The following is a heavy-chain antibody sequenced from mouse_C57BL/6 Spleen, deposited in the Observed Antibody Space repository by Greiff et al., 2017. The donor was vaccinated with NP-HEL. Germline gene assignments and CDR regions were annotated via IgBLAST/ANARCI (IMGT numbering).Heavy chain of an antibody. V-gene: IGHV1-53*01. J-gene: IGHJ2*01. D-gene: IGHD2-14*01. CDR3: ARQGWDRRGYFDY. Sequence: VQLQQPGTELVKPGASVKLSCKASGYTFTSYWMHWVKQRPGQGLEWIGNINPSNGGTNYNEKFKSKATLTVDKSSSTAYMQLSSLTSEDSAVYYCARQGWDRRGYFDYWGQGTTLTVSS. CDR1: GYTFTSYW. CDR2: INPSNGGT.